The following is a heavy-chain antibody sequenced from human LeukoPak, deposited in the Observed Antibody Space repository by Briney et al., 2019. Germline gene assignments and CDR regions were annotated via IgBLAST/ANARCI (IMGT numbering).Heavy chain of an antibody. D-gene: IGHD6-19*01. CDR2: ISGSGGST. Sequence: GGSLRLSRAASGFTFSSYAMSWVRQAPGKGLEWVSAISGSGGSTYYADSVKGRFTISRDNSKNTLYLQMNSLRAEDTAVYYCAKDSSGWYWGNYFDYWGQGTLVTVSS. V-gene: IGHV3-23*01. J-gene: IGHJ4*02. CDR3: AKDSSGWYWGNYFDY. CDR1: GFTFSSYA.